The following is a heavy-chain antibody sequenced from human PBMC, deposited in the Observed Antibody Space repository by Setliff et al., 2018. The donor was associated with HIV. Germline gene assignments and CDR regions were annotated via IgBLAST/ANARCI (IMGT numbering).Heavy chain of an antibody. Sequence: ASVKVSCKASGYTFTSYYMHWVRQAPGQGLEWMGIINPSGGSTSYAQKFQGRVTMTRDTSTSTVYMELSSLRSEDTAVHYCARDGGSGTTVTFTLDYWGQGTLVTVSS. D-gene: IGHD4-17*01. CDR3: ARDGGSGTTVTFTLDY. J-gene: IGHJ4*02. V-gene: IGHV1-46*01. CDR2: INPSGGST. CDR1: GYTFTSYY.